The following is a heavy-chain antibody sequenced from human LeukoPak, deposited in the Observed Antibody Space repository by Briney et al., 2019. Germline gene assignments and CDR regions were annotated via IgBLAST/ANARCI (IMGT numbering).Heavy chain of an antibody. CDR3: AKVVLRFLEWLSVGYYYGMDV. D-gene: IGHD3-3*01. CDR2: ISGSGGST. Sequence: GGSLRLSCAASGFTFSIYAMSWVRQAPGKGLEWVSAISGSGGSTYYADSVKGRFTISRDNSKNTLYLQMNSLRAEDTAVYYCAKVVLRFLEWLSVGYYYGMDVWGQGTTVTVSS. J-gene: IGHJ6*02. V-gene: IGHV3-23*01. CDR1: GFTFSIYA.